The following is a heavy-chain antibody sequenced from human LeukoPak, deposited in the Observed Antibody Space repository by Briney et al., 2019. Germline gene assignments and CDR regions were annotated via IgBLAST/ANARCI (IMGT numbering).Heavy chain of an antibody. V-gene: IGHV1-2*06. CDR2: INPNSGGT. J-gene: IGHJ4*02. CDR1: GYTFTGYY. CDR3: ARGVVVPAGITDFDY. Sequence: GASVKVSCKASGYTFTGYYMHWVRQAPGQGLEWMGRINPNSGGTNYAQKFQGRVTMTRDTSISTAYMELSRLRSDDTAVYYCARGVVVPAGITDFDYWGQGTLVTVSS. D-gene: IGHD2-2*01.